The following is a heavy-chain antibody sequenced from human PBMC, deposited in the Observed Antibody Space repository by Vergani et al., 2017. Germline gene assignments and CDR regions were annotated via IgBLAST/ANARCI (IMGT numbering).Heavy chain of an antibody. CDR2: IYYSGST. CDR3: ARQTGTTGMDV. D-gene: IGHD1-1*01. V-gene: IGHV4-34*01. J-gene: IGHJ6*02. CDR1: GGSFSGYY. Sequence: QVQLQQWGAGLLKPSETLSLTCAVYGGSFSGYYWSWIRQPPGKGLEWIGSIYYSGSTYYNPSLKSRVTISVDTSKNQFSLKLSSVTAADTAVYYCARQTGTTGMDVWGQGTTVTVSS.